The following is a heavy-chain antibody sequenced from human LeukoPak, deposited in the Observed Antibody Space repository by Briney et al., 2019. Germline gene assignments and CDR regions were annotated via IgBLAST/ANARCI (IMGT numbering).Heavy chain of an antibody. D-gene: IGHD3-3*01. CDR3: ARDLTYYDFWGGYSQDYYYYMDV. J-gene: IGHJ6*03. Sequence: PSETLSLTCTVSGGSISSYYWSWIRQPPGKGLEWIGYIYYSGSTNYNPSLKSRVTISVDTSKNQFSLKLSSVTAADTAVYYCARDLTYYDFWGGYSQDYYYYMDVWGKGTTVTVSS. CDR2: IYYSGST. CDR1: GGSISSYY. V-gene: IGHV4-59*01.